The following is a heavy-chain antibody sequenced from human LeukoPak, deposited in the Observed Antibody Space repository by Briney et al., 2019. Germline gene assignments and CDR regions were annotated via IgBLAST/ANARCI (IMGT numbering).Heavy chain of an antibody. Sequence: QSGGSLRLSCAASGFTFSSYAMSWVRQAPGKGLEWVSAISDSGGNTYYADSVKGRFTISRDKSKNTLYLQINSLRAEDTAVYYCAKSLGGYCSGGSCSIDYWGQGILVTVSS. V-gene: IGHV3-23*01. CDR1: GFTFSSYA. CDR3: AKSLGGYCSGGSCSIDY. CDR2: ISDSGGNT. J-gene: IGHJ4*02. D-gene: IGHD2-15*01.